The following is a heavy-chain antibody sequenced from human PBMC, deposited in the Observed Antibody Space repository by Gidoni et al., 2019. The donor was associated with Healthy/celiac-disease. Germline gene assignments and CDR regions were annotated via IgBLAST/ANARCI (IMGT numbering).Heavy chain of an antibody. CDR3: ARRVLAVAGNDYYYYGMDV. J-gene: IGHJ6*02. V-gene: IGHV1-3*01. CDR2: INAGNGNT. D-gene: IGHD6-19*01. CDR1: GYPFTSYA. Sequence: QVQLVQSGAEVKKPGASVKVSCKASGYPFTSYAIHWVRQAPGQRLEWMGWINAGNGNTKYSQKFQGRVTITRDTSASTAYMELSSLRSEDTAVYYCARRVLAVAGNDYYYYGMDVWGQGTTVTVSS.